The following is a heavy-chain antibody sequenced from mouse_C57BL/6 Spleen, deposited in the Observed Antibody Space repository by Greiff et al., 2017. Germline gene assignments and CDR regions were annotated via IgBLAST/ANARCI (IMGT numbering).Heavy chain of an antibody. D-gene: IGHD4-1*01. CDR1: GYTFTSYT. CDR2: INPSSGYT. CDR3: ARSLTGALDY. J-gene: IGHJ2*01. V-gene: IGHV1-4*01. Sequence: VQLQQSGAELARPGASVKMSCKASGYTFTSYTMHWVKQRPGQGLEWIGYINPSSGYTKYNQKFKDKATLTADKSSSTAYMQLSSLTSEDSAVYYCARSLTGALDYWGQGTTLTVSS.